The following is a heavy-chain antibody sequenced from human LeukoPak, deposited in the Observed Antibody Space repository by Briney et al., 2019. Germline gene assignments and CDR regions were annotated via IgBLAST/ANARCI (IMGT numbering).Heavy chain of an antibody. J-gene: IGHJ4*02. CDR2: ISPSSSYI. Sequence: GGSLRLSCAASGFTFNTFGLNWVRQLPGKGLQWVSSISPSSSYIYYEDSVKGRFTISRDDAKNSLYLQMNSLTVGDTAVYYCVRDDAPWLYWGRGALVTVS. CDR3: VRDDAPWLY. D-gene: IGHD2-15*01. CDR1: GFTFNTFG. V-gene: IGHV3-21*01.